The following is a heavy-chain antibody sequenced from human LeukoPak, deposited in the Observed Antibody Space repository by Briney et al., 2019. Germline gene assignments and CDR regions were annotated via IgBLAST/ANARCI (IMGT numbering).Heavy chain of an antibody. CDR1: GGSFSGYY. D-gene: IGHD3-10*01. Sequence: PSETLSLTCAVSGGSFSGYYWCWIRHPPGKGLDRIGEINNSGSTNYNPYLKSRVTISVDTSKNQFSLKLSSVTAADTAVYYCARGRVVYYYGSGSYYPFDYWGQGTLVTVSS. J-gene: IGHJ4*02. CDR2: INNSGST. V-gene: IGHV4-34*01. CDR3: ARGRVVYYYGSGSYYPFDY.